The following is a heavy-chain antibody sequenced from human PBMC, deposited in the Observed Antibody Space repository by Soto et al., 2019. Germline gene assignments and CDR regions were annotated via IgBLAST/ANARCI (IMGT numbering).Heavy chain of an antibody. CDR3: ARVVYYDSSGYKYYFDY. V-gene: IGHV4-31*03. D-gene: IGHD3-22*01. CDR2: IYCSGST. Sequence: PSETLSLTCTVSGGSISSGGYYWSWIRQHPGKGLEWIGYIYCSGSTYYNPSLKSRVTISVDTSKNQFSLKLSSVTAADTAVYYCARVVYYDSSGYKYYFDYWGQGTLVTVSS. CDR1: GGSISSGGYY. J-gene: IGHJ4*02.